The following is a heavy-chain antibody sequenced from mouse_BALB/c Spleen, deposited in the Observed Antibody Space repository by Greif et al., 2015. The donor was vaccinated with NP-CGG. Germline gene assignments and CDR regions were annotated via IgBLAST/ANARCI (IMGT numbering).Heavy chain of an antibody. CDR1: GFIFSSYA. V-gene: IGHV5-9-3*01. CDR3: ARGDLLWLRRAWFAY. D-gene: IGHD2-2*01. J-gene: IGHJ3*01. CDR2: ISSGGSYT. Sequence: EVQGVESGGGLVKPGGSLKLSCAASGFIFSSYAMSWVRQTPEKRLEWVATISSGGSYTYYPDSVKGRFTISRDNAKNTLYLQMSSLRSEDTAMYYCARGDLLWLRRAWFAYWGQGTLVTVSA.